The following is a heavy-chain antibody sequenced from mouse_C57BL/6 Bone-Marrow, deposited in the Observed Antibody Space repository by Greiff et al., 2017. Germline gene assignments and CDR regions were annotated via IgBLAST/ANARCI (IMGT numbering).Heavy chain of an antibody. CDR2: IRNKANGYTT. Sequence: EVKLMESGGGLVQPGGSLSLSCAASGFTFTDYYMSWVRQPPGKALEWLGFIRNKANGYTTEYSASVKGRFTISRDNSQSILYLQMKALRAEGSATYYGARYNHYGSSSFAYWGQGTLVTVSA. CDR1: GFTFTDYY. V-gene: IGHV7-3*01. J-gene: IGHJ3*01. D-gene: IGHD1-1*01. CDR3: ARYNHYGSSSFAY.